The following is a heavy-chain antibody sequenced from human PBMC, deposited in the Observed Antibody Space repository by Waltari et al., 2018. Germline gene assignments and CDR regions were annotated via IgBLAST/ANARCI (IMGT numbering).Heavy chain of an antibody. CDR3: ARVIGSKGYYYYMDV. V-gene: IGHV3-7*04. D-gene: IGHD1-26*01. CDR2: IKQDGSEK. J-gene: IGHJ6*03. Sequence: EVQLVESGGGLVQPGGSLRLSCAASGFTFSSYWMRWVRQAPGKGLEWVANIKQDGSEKYYVDSVKGRFTISRDNAKNSLYLQMNSLRAEDTAVYYCARVIGSKGYYYYMDVWGKGTMVTVSS. CDR1: GFTFSSYW.